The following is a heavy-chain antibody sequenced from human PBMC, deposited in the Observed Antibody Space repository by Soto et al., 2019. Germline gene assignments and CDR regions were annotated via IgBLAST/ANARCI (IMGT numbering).Heavy chain of an antibody. Sequence: EQLVESGGDVVQPGGSLRLSCAASGFTLSRQGMHWVRQAPGKGPEWVAVLSYDGIAQYYADSVKGRFTISRDNSKNTLYLQMNSLRFEDTALYYCVKGGWYGSSSPSDRWGQGTLVTVSS. D-gene: IGHD6-6*01. CDR1: GFTLSRQG. J-gene: IGHJ5*02. V-gene: IGHV3-30*18. CDR3: VKGGWYGSSSPSDR. CDR2: LSYDGIAQ.